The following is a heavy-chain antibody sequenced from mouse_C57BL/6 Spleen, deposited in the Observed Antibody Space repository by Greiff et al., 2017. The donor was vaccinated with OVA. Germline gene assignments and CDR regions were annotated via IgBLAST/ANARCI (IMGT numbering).Heavy chain of an antibody. CDR3: AREAYGKAFAY. V-gene: IGHV1-64*01. J-gene: IGHJ3*01. CDR1: GYTFTSYW. D-gene: IGHD2-10*02. CDR2: IHPNSGST. Sequence: QVQLQQPGAELVKPGASVKLSCKASGYTFTSYWMHWVKQRPGQGLEWIGMIHPNSGSTNYNEKFKSKATLTVDKSSSTAYMQLSSLTSEDSAVYYCAREAYGKAFAYWGQGTLVTVSA.